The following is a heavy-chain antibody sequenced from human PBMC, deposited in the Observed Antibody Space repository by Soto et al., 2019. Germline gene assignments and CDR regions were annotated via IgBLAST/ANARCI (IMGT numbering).Heavy chain of an antibody. D-gene: IGHD3-3*01. Sequence: ASVKVSCKASGYTFTSYDINWVRQATGQGLEWMGWMNPNSGNTGYAQKFRGRVTMTRNTSISTAYMELSSLRSEDTAVYYCARGRFLEWLLSVYYYGMDVWGQGTTVTVSS. J-gene: IGHJ6*02. CDR1: GYTFTSYD. V-gene: IGHV1-8*02. CDR2: MNPNSGNT. CDR3: ARGRFLEWLLSVYYYGMDV.